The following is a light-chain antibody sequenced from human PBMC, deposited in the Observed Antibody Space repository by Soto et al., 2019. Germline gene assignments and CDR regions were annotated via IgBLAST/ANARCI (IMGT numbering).Light chain of an antibody. CDR1: SSNIGDNT. CDR2: SNN. CDR3: AAWDDSLFWV. V-gene: IGLV1-44*01. J-gene: IGLJ3*02. Sequence: QSVLTQPPSASGTPGQRVTISCSGGSSNIGDNTVNWYQQLPGTAPKLLIYSNNQRPSGVPVRFSGSKSGTSASLAISGLQSEDEADYYCAAWDDSLFWVFGGGTKLTVL.